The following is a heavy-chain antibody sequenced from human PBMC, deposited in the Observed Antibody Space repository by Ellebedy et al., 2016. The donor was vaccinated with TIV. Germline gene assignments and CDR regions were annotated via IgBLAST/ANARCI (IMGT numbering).Heavy chain of an antibody. CDR3: ARVRSVYHYMDV. CDR1: GFTFMSFA. J-gene: IGHJ6*03. CDR2: ISNDGNTG. V-gene: IGHV3-30*04. D-gene: IGHD2-8*01. Sequence: GESLKISCEASGFTFMSFAMHWVRQVPGKGLEWVALISNDGNTGYYADSVKGRFTISRDNAKNSLYLHMNSLRAEDTAMYYCARVRSVYHYMDVWGKGTMVTVSS.